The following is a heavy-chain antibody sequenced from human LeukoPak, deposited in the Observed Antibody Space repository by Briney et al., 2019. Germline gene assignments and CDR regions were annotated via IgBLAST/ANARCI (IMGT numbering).Heavy chain of an antibody. D-gene: IGHD3-10*01. Sequence: SQTLSLTCAISGDSVSSNSAAWNWIRQSPSRGLEWLGRTYYRSKWYNDYAVSVKSRITINPDTSKNQFSLQLNSVTPEDTAVYYRARDEYYYGSGSYNYGMDVWGQGTTVTVSS. CDR2: TYYRSKWYN. CDR3: ARDEYYYGSGSYNYGMDV. V-gene: IGHV6-1*01. CDR1: GDSVSSNSAA. J-gene: IGHJ6*02.